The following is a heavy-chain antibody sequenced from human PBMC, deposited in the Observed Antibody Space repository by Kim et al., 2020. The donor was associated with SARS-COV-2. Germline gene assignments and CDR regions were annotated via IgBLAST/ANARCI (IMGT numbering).Heavy chain of an antibody. CDR2: IKSKTDGGTT. CDR1: GFTFSNAW. D-gene: IGHD4-4*01. Sequence: GGSLRLSCAASGFTFSNAWMSWVRQAPGKGLEWVGHIKSKTDGGTTDYAAPVKGRFTISRDDSKNTLYLQMNSLKTEDTAVYYCTTEVTTVTTGPDYYYYDCGVDVWGQGTTVTVSS. J-gene: IGHJ6*02. V-gene: IGHV3-15*01. CDR3: TTEVTTVTTGPDYYYYDCGVDV.